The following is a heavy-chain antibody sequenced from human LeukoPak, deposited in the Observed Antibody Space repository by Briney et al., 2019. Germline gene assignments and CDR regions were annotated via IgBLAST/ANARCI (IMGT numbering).Heavy chain of an antibody. Sequence: SETLSLTCTVSGASMTTYYWSWIRQPPGKGLEWVAYIYSSGSTNYNPSLKSRLTISIDTSKKQFSLKMSSVTAADTALYYCARSDFWSGYYPHFDYWGQGTLVTVSS. CDR3: ARSDFWSGYYPHFDY. CDR1: GASMTTYY. J-gene: IGHJ4*02. V-gene: IGHV4-59*01. D-gene: IGHD3-3*01. CDR2: IYSSGST.